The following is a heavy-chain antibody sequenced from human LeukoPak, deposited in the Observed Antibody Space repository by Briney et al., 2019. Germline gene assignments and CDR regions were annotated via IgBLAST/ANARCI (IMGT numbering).Heavy chain of an antibody. J-gene: IGHJ5*02. D-gene: IGHD2-21*02. CDR1: GFTFSSYA. Sequence: PGGSLRLSCAASGFTFSSYAMSWVRQAPGKGLEWVSAISGSGGSTYYADSVKGRFTISRDNSKNTLYLQMNSLRAEDTAVYYCARDPRPPYCGGDCYSFWFDPWGQGTLVTVSS. V-gene: IGHV3-23*01. CDR3: ARDPRPPYCGGDCYSFWFDP. CDR2: ISGSGGST.